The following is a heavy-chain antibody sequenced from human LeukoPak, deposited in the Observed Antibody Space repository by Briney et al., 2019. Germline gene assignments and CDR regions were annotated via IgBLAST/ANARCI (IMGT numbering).Heavy chain of an antibody. J-gene: IGHJ4*02. CDR3: AKVVELRYFDWSPYDY. Sequence: GGSLRLSCAASGFTFSSYTMNWVRQAPGKGLEWVSSISGSSYYIYYADSVKGRFTISRDNSKNTLYLQMNSLRAEDTAVYYCAKVVELRYFDWSPYDYWGQGTLVTVSS. D-gene: IGHD3-9*01. CDR2: ISGSSYYI. CDR1: GFTFSSYT. V-gene: IGHV3-21*01.